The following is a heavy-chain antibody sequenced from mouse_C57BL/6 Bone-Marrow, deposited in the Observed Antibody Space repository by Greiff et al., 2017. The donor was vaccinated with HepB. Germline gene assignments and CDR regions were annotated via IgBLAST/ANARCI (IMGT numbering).Heavy chain of an antibody. Sequence: QVQLQQSGAELARPGASVKMSCKASGYTFTSYTMHWVKQRPGQGLEWIGYINPSSGYTKYNQKFKDKATLTADKSSSTAYMQLSSLTSEDSAVYYCARRVHYDYDNYAMDYWGQGTSGTVSS. CDR2: INPSSGYT. CDR3: ARRVHYDYDNYAMDY. D-gene: IGHD2-4*01. CDR1: GYTFTSYT. J-gene: IGHJ4*01. V-gene: IGHV1-4*01.